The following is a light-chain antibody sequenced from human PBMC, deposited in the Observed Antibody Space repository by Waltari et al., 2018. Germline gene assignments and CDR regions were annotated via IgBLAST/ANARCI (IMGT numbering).Light chain of an antibody. CDR3: MQATNWPLT. Sequence: DVVMTQSPLSLPVSLGQPASISCRSSQSLVHTDGHTYLNWFQQRPGQSPLRLIYKVSNRDSGVPDRFSGSGSDTAFTLKISRVEAEDVGIYYCMQATNWPLTFGQGTKVEIQ. CDR1: QSLVHTDGHTY. V-gene: IGKV2-30*02. CDR2: KVS. J-gene: IGKJ1*01.